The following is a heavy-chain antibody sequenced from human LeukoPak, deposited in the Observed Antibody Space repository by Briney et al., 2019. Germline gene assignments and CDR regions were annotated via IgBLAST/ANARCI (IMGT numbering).Heavy chain of an antibody. J-gene: IGHJ3*02. CDR3: ARVGSGSYPVGAFDI. CDR1: GFTFSSYG. Sequence: GGSLRLSCAASGFTFSSYGMHWVRQAPGKGLEWVAVIWYDGSNKYYADSVKGRFTISRDNSKNTLYLQMNSLRAEDTAVYYCARVGSGSYPVGAFDIWGQGTMVTVSS. CDR2: IWYDGSNK. D-gene: IGHD1-26*01. V-gene: IGHV3-33*01.